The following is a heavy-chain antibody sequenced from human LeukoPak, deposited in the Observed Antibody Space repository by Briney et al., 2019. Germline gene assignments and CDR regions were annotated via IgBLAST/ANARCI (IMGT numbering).Heavy chain of an antibody. CDR1: GVSISSGDYY. CDR2: IYYSGST. J-gene: IGHJ4*02. CDR3: AREQDYGDYVSDY. Sequence: PSETLSLTCTVSGVSISSGDYYWSWIRQHPGKGLEWIGYIYYSGSTYYNPSLKSRVTISVDTSKNQFSLKLSSVTAADTAVYYCAREQDYGDYVSDYWGQGTLVTVSS. D-gene: IGHD4-17*01. V-gene: IGHV4-31*03.